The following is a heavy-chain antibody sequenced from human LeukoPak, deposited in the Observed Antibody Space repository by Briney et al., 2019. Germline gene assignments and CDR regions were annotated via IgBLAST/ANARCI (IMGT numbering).Heavy chain of an antibody. J-gene: IGHJ4*02. Sequence: GESLKISCKGSGYSFTSYWISWVRQLPGKGLEWMGKIDPSDSYTNYSPSFQGHVTISADKSISTAYLQWSSLKASDTAMYYCARHGSSAFRELYYWGQGTLVTVSS. CDR1: GYSFTSYW. V-gene: IGHV5-10-1*01. CDR3: ARHGSSAFRELYY. D-gene: IGHD6-6*01. CDR2: IDPSDSYT.